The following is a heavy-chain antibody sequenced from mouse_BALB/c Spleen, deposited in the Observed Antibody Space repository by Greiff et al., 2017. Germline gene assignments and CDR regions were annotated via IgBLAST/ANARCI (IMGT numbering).Heavy chain of an antibody. CDR3: AREVRRGFDY. D-gene: IGHD2-14*01. Sequence: EVKLMESGGALLQPGGSRKLSFAASEFPFSGFGLHWVRRAPGKGLDWVPYISSGSSTIYYADTVKGRFTISRDNPKNTLFLQMTSLRSEDTAMYYCAREVRRGFDYWGQGTTLTVSS. V-gene: IGHV5-17*02. CDR1: EFPFSGFG. J-gene: IGHJ2*01. CDR2: ISSGSSTI.